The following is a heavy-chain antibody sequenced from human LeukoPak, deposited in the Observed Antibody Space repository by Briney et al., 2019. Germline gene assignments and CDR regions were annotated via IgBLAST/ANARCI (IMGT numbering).Heavy chain of an antibody. CDR1: GGSFSGYY. J-gene: IGHJ4*02. D-gene: IGHD1-1*01. Sequence: PSETLSLTCAVYGGSFSGYYWSWIRQPPGKGLEWIGEINHSGSTNYNPSLKSRVTISVDTSKNQLSLKLSSVTAADTAVYYCARSDNGCFDYWGQGTLVTVSS. V-gene: IGHV4-34*01. CDR3: ARSDNGCFDY. CDR2: INHSGST.